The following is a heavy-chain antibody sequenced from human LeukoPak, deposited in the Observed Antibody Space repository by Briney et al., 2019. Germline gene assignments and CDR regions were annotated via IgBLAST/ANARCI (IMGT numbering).Heavy chain of an antibody. V-gene: IGHV4-34*01. CDR3: ARGRISPTLYYYHYYMDV. D-gene: IGHD2-15*01. J-gene: IGHJ6*03. CDR2: INHSGST. Sequence: PSETLSLTCAVYGGSFSGYYWSWMRQPPGKGLEWIGEINHSGSTNYNPSLKSRVTISVDTSKNQFSLKLSSVTAADTAVYYCARGRISPTLYYYHYYMDVWGKGTTVTDSS. CDR1: GGSFSGYY.